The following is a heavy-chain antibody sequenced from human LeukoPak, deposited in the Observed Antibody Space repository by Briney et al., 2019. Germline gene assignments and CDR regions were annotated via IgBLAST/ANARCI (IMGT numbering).Heavy chain of an antibody. CDR2: ISGSGGST. CDR3: ARDRGAVVPAAMDV. D-gene: IGHD2-2*01. CDR1: GFTSSNYA. V-gene: IGHV3-23*01. Sequence: PGGSLRLSCAASGFTSSNYAMSWVRQAPGKGLEWVSAISGSGGSTYYADSVKARLTISRDNSRNTVYLQMNSLRAEDTAVYFCARDRGAVVPAAMDVWGKGTTVTVAS. J-gene: IGHJ6*03.